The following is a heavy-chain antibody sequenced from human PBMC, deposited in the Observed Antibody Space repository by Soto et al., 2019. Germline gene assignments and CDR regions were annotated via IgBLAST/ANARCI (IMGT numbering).Heavy chain of an antibody. Sequence: GGSLRLSCAASGFTFSSYGMHWVRQAPGKGLEWVAVIWYDGSNKYYADSVKGRFTISRDNSKNTLYLQMNSLRAEDTAVYYCARDMSRLTHIVVEVPLPSHDAFDIWGQGTMVTVSS. J-gene: IGHJ3*02. CDR3: ARDMSRLTHIVVEVPLPSHDAFDI. V-gene: IGHV3-33*01. CDR1: GFTFSSYG. D-gene: IGHD2-15*01. CDR2: IWYDGSNK.